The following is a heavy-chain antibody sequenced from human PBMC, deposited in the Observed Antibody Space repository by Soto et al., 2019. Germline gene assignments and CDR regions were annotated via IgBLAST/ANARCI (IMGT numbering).Heavy chain of an antibody. CDR2: LYLRGST. J-gene: IGHJ4*02. V-gene: IGHV4-39*01. D-gene: IGHD3-16*01. Sequence: PSETLSLTCSVSSGSISNSSYHWGWIRQAPGKGLEWIGTLYLRGSTDYNPSFKSRDTISADTSKDQVSLKLTSVTAADTAVYFCFGVLAATLDYWGQGTLVTVSS. CDR1: SGSISNSSYH. CDR3: FGVLAATLDY.